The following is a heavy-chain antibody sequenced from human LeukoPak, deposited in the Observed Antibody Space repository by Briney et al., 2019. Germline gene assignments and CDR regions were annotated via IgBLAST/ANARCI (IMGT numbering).Heavy chain of an antibody. J-gene: IGHJ4*02. CDR1: GFAVSSNY. V-gene: IGHV3-66*01. CDR2: VYSGGST. CDR3: AREGRGSYYFGY. Sequence: GGSLRLSCAASGFAVSSNYMSWVRQAPGKGLEWVSVVYSGGSTFYADSVKGRFTISRDNSKNTLYLQVNSLRVEDTDVYYCAREGRGSYYFGYWGQGTLVTVSS. D-gene: IGHD1-26*01.